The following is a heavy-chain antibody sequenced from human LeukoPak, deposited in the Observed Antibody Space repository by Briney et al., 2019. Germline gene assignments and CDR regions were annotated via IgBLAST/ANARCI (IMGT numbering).Heavy chain of an antibody. J-gene: IGHJ6*02. CDR2: FDPEDGET. CDR3: ATDAPEDDIYGMDV. Sequence: GASVKVSCKVSGYTLTELSMHWVRQAPGKGLEWMGGFDPEDGETIYAQKFQGRVTMTEDTSTDTAYMELSSLRSEDTAVYYCATDAPEDDIYGMDVWGQGTTVTVSS. CDR1: GYTLTELS. V-gene: IGHV1-24*01. D-gene: IGHD3-9*01.